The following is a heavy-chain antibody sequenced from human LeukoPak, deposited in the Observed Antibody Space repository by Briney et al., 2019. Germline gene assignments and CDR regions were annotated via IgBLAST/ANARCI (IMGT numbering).Heavy chain of an antibody. CDR1: GFTFNSFA. V-gene: IGHV3-23*01. J-gene: IGHJ5*02. CDR2: ISGSGTAT. D-gene: IGHD3-3*02. CDR3: AKDISSTSSTPFDP. Sequence: PGGSLRLSCAASGFTSGFTFNSFAMSWVRQAPGKGLEWVSAISGSGTATHYAASVRGRFTISRDNSKNTLYLEMNSLRAEDTAIYYCAKDISSTSSTPFDPWGQGTLVTVSS.